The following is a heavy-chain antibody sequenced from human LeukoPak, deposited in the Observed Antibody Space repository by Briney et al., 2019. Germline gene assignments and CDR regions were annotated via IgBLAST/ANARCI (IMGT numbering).Heavy chain of an antibody. J-gene: IGHJ4*02. V-gene: IGHV4-39*07. D-gene: IGHD5-24*01. CDR2: IYYSGST. CDR3: ARVRWLQLPDY. Sequence: SETLSLTCTVSGGSISSSSYYWGWIRQPTGKGLEWIGSIYYSGSTYYNPSLKSRVTISVDTSKNQFSLKLSSVTAADTAVYYCARVRWLQLPDYWGQGTLVTVSS. CDR1: GGSISSSSYY.